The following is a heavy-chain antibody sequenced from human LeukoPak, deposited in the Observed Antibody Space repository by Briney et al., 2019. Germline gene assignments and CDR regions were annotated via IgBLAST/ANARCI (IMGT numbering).Heavy chain of an antibody. Sequence: GGSLRLSCAASGFTFSSYAMHWVRQAPGKGLEWVAVISYDGSNKYYADSVKGRFTISRDNSKNTLYLQMNSLRAEDTAVYYCARDIGSLVVPAAIDYWGQGTLVTVSS. J-gene: IGHJ4*02. D-gene: IGHD2-2*01. V-gene: IGHV3-30*01. CDR3: ARDIGSLVVPAAIDY. CDR2: ISYDGSNK. CDR1: GFTFSSYA.